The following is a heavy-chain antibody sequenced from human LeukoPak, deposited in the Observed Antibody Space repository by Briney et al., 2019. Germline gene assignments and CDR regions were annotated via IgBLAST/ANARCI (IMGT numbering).Heavy chain of an antibody. D-gene: IGHD3-10*01. CDR2: IIPIFGTA. CDR1: GGTFSSYA. Sequence: ASVKVSCKASGGTFSSYAISWVRQAPGQGLEWMGGIIPIFGTANYAQKFQGRATITADKSTSTAYMELSSLRSEDTAVYYCARDTYYYGSGSYTRNFDYWGQGTLVTVSS. V-gene: IGHV1-69*06. CDR3: ARDTYYYGSGSYTRNFDY. J-gene: IGHJ4*02.